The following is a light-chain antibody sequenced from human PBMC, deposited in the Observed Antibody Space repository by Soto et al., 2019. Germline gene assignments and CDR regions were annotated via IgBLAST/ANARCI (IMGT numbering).Light chain of an antibody. Sequence: EIVLTQSPGTLSLSPGERATLSCRASQSVSSSYLAWYQQKPGQAPRLLIYGASSRATGIPDRFSGSGSGTDFTLTISRREPEDFAVYYCQQYEGTFGGGTKVQIK. CDR3: QQYEGT. V-gene: IGKV3-20*01. J-gene: IGKJ4*01. CDR2: GAS. CDR1: QSVSSSY.